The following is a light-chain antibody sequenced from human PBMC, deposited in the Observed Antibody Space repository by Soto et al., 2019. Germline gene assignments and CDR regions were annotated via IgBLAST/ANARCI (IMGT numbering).Light chain of an antibody. V-gene: IGKV4-1*01. J-gene: IGKJ3*01. CDR2: WAS. Sequence: DIVMTQSPDSLSVSLGARATISCKSSQRVLYASNYKNYLAWYQQKPGQPPKLLIYWASTRESGVPDRFSGSGSGTEFTLTISNLQAEDVAVYYCQQYYSSPFTFGPGTKVEI. CDR3: QQYYSSPFT. CDR1: QRVLYASNYKNY.